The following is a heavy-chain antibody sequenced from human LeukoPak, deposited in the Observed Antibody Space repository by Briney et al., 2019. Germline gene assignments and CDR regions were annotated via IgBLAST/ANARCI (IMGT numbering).Heavy chain of an antibody. J-gene: IGHJ3*02. V-gene: IGHV4-59*01. CDR1: GGSTSSYY. CDR3: ARLRFLEWFHAFDM. Sequence: PSETLSLTCTVSGGSTSSYYGRWIRQPPGKGLEWSGYINNIGMTNYNPSLKNPVTISVDRSKNQASLKLSTLTAADAAVFYCARLRFLEWFHAFDMWRQGTMPTVSS. D-gene: IGHD3-3*01. CDR2: INNIGMT.